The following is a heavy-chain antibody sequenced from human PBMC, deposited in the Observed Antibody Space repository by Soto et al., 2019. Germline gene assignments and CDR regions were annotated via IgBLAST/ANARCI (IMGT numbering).Heavy chain of an antibody. D-gene: IGHD6-19*01. J-gene: IGHJ6*02. CDR2: IIPIFGTA. V-gene: IGHV1-69*13. Sequence: SVKVSCKASGGTFSSYAISWVRQAPGQGLEWMGGIIPIFGTANYAQKFQGRVTITADESTSTAYMELSSLRSEDTAVYYCARDLPYSSGWPNPELDYYYYGMDVWGQGTTVTVSS. CDR3: ARDLPYSSGWPNPELDYYYYGMDV. CDR1: GGTFSSYA.